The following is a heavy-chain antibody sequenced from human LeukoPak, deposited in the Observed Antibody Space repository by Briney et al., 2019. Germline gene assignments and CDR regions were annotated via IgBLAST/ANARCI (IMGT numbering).Heavy chain of an antibody. J-gene: IGHJ4*02. V-gene: IGHV3-53*01. D-gene: IGHD1-26*01. Sequence: GGSLRLSCAASGFTASINYMSWVRQAPGKGLEWVSVIYSGGSTYYADSVKGRFTISRDNSKNTLYLQMNSLRAEDTAVYYCARDADPFIVGATNDVYWGQGTLVTVSS. CDR3: ARDADPFIVGATNDVY. CDR1: GFTASINY. CDR2: IYSGGST.